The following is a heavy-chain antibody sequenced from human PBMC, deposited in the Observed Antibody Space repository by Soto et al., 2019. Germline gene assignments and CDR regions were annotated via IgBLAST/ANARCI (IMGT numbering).Heavy chain of an antibody. D-gene: IGHD2-21*02. CDR2: ISGSGGST. CDR1: GFTFSSYA. J-gene: IGHJ4*02. Sequence: GGSLRLSCAASGFTFSSYAMSWVRQAPGKGLEWVSAISGSGGSTYYADSVKGRFTISRDNSKNTLYLQMNSLRAEDTAVYYCAKDSLPARLLAYCGGDCYSGADYWGQGTLVTVSS. V-gene: IGHV3-23*01. CDR3: AKDSLPARLLAYCGGDCYSGADY.